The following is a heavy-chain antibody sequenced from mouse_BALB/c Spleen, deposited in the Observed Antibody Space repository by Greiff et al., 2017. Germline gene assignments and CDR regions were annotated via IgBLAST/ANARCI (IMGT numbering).Heavy chain of an antibody. V-gene: IGHV1-26*01. Sequence: VQLKESGPDLVKPGASVKISCKASGYSFTGYYMHWVKQSHGKSLEWIGRVNPNNGGTSYNQKVKGKAILTVDKSSSTAYMELRSLTSEDSAVYYCAREDYGKGAFDYWGQGTTLTVSS. J-gene: IGHJ2*01. CDR3: AREDYGKGAFDY. D-gene: IGHD2-1*01. CDR1: GYSFTGYY. CDR2: VNPNNGGT.